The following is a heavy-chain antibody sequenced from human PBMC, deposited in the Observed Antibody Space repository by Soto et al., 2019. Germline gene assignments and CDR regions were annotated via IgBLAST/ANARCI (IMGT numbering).Heavy chain of an antibody. J-gene: IGHJ6*02. V-gene: IGHV3-23*01. Sequence: EVQLLQSGGGLVQPGGSLRLSCVGSGFTFSRYAMIWVCQTPGKGLEWVSGIGYRGTTTDYADSVKGRFTISRDNSGNTLFLQMNSLRAEDTAVYYCSKDRLGDYYYYGMDVWGQGTTVTVS. D-gene: IGHD4-17*01. CDR1: GFTFSRYA. CDR3: SKDRLGDYYYYGMDV. CDR2: IGYRGTTT.